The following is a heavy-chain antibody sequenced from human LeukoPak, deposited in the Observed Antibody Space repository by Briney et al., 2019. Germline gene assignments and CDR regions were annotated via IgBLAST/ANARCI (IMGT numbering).Heavy chain of an antibody. CDR1: GFTFTNYW. D-gene: IGHD6-6*01. J-gene: IGHJ4*02. CDR2: INEVGSDT. CDR3: AGEPRQLAY. V-gene: IGHV3-7*03. Sequence: PGGSLRLSCAASGFTFTNYWMHWVRQVPGKGLEWVSSINEVGSDTRYADSVRGRFTISRDNAKNSLYLQMNSLTVEDTATYYCAGEPRQLAYWGQGTLVTVSS.